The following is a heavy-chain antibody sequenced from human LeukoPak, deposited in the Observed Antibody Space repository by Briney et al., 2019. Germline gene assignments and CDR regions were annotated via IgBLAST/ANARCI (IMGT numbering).Heavy chain of an antibody. CDR2: ITSRGTHI. V-gene: IGHV3-21*01. Sequence: PGGSLRLSRAASGFTFSSYAMSWVRQAPGKGLEWVSAITSRGTHIYNADSVKGRFTISRDNAENSAYLQMSSLRAEDTAVYYCARVAQGATTENYYYYYMDVWGKGTTVTVSS. CDR1: GFTFSSYA. D-gene: IGHD4-11*01. J-gene: IGHJ6*03. CDR3: ARVAQGATTENYYYYYMDV.